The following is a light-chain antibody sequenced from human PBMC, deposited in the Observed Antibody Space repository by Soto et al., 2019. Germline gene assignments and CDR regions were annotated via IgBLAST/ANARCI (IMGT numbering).Light chain of an antibody. CDR2: GNS. J-gene: IGLJ1*01. Sequence: QSVLTQPPSVSGAPGQRVTISCTGSSSNIGATYDVQWYQQLPGTAPKLLIYGNSNRPSGVPDRFSGSKSGTSASLAITGLQADDEGDYYCQSYDSSLSAHYVFGTGTKLTVL. CDR3: QSYDSSLSAHYV. CDR1: SSNIGATYD. V-gene: IGLV1-40*01.